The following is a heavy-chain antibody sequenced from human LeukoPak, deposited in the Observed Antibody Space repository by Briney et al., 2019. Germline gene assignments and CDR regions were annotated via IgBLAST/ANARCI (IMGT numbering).Heavy chain of an antibody. CDR1: GGSISSSSYY. CDR3: AREGGATESALHFDY. D-gene: IGHD1-26*01. J-gene: IGHJ4*02. CDR2: IYYSGST. Sequence: SETLSLTCTVSGGSISSSSYYWGWIRQPPGKGLEWIGSIYYSGSTYYNPSLKSRVTISVDTSKNQFSLKLSSVTAADTAVYYCAREGGATESALHFDYWGQGTLVTVSS. V-gene: IGHV4-39*07.